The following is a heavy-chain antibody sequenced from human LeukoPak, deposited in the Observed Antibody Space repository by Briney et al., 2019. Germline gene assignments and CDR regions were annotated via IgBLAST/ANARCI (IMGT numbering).Heavy chain of an antibody. CDR2: IYTSGST. Sequence: SETLSLTCTVSGGSISSYYWSWIRQPAGKGREGIGRIYTSGSTNYNPSLKSRVNMSVDTSKNQFSLKLSSVTAADTAVYYCARVNYGSGSYQHYYYYMDVWGKGTTVTVSS. CDR1: GGSISSYY. J-gene: IGHJ6*03. D-gene: IGHD3-10*01. V-gene: IGHV4-4*07. CDR3: ARVNYGSGSYQHYYYYMDV.